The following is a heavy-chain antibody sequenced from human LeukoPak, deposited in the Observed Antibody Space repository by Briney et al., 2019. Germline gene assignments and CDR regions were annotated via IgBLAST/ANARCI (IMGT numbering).Heavy chain of an antibody. CDR2: IYSGGTT. CDR1: GFTVSSNY. D-gene: IGHD5-24*01. V-gene: IGHV3-66*01. Sequence: GGSLRLSCAASGFTVSSNYMSWVRQAPGKGLEWVSVIYSGGTTDYADSVKGRFTISRDNSKNTVYLQMNSLRDEDTAVYYCAREGDGNNYRVGRMDVWGQGTTVAVSS. CDR3: AREGDGNNYRVGRMDV. J-gene: IGHJ6*02.